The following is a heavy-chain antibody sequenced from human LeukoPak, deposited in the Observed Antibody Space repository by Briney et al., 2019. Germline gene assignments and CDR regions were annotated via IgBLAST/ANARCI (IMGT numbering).Heavy chain of an antibody. CDR3: ARDRSYCSGGSCSYYFDY. Sequence: SETLSLTCAVYGGSFSGYYWSWIRQPPGKGLEWIGEINHSGSTNYNPSLKSRVTISVDTSKNQFSLTLSSVTAADTAVYYCARDRSYCSGGSCSYYFDYWGQGTLVTVSS. D-gene: IGHD2-15*01. J-gene: IGHJ4*02. V-gene: IGHV4-34*01. CDR2: INHSGST. CDR1: GGSFSGYY.